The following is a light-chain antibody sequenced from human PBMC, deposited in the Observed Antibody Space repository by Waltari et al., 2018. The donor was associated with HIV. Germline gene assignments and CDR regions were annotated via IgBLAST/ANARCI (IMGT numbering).Light chain of an antibody. Sequence: DIVMIQSPDSLAVSLGERATIKCKSSQNVFDSSNNKNYLRWYQQKPGQPPKLLIYWASSRQSGVPERFSGSVSGTDFTLSINGLQAEDVAVYFCQQTYTIPPTFGGGTKVEIK. CDR1: QNVFDSSNNKNY. CDR3: QQTYTIPPT. CDR2: WAS. V-gene: IGKV4-1*01. J-gene: IGKJ4*01.